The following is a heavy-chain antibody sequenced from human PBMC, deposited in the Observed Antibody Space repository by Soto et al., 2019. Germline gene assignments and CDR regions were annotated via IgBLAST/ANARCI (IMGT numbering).Heavy chain of an antibody. CDR1: GFTFSSYW. D-gene: IGHD6-13*01. CDR3: ASLKSSSSWYGRRGYYFDY. J-gene: IGHJ4*02. V-gene: IGHV3-7*01. CDR2: IKQDGSEK. Sequence: GGSLRLSCAASGFTFSSYWMSWVRQAPGKGLEWVANIKQDGSEKYYVDSVKGRFTISRDNAKNSLYLQMNSLRAEDTAVYYSASLKSSSSWYGRRGYYFDYWGQGTLVTVSS.